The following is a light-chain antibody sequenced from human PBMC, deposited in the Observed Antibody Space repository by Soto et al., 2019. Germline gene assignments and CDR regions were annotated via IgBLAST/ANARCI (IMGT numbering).Light chain of an antibody. V-gene: IGKV1-39*01. J-gene: IGKJ2*01. CDR2: AAS. CDR1: QTISNY. Sequence: DIQMTQSPSSLSASVGDRVTIDCRASQTISNYLNWYQQKPGKAPKLLIYAASSLQSGVPSRFSGSGSGTDFTLTISSLQPEDFATYSCQQSYSTPFTFGQGTKLEIK. CDR3: QQSYSTPFT.